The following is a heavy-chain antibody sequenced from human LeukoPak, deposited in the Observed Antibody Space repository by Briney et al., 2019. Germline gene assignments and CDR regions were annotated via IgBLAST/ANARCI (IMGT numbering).Heavy chain of an antibody. J-gene: IGHJ4*02. Sequence: GGSLRLSCAASGFTFSSYAMSWVRQAPGKGLEWVSAISGSGGSTYYADSVRGRFTISRDNSKNTLYLQMNSLRAEDTAVYYCAKIRVGYNWNDANDYWGQGTLVTVSS. CDR3: AKIRVGYNWNDANDY. D-gene: IGHD1-1*01. CDR1: GFTFSSYA. V-gene: IGHV3-23*01. CDR2: ISGSGGST.